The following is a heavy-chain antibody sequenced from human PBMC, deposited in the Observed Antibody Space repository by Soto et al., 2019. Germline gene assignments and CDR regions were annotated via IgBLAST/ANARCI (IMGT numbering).Heavy chain of an antibody. J-gene: IGHJ3*02. CDR3: AHSAGTEPYYYDSSGFHAFDI. V-gene: IGHV2-5*02. CDR2: IYWDDDK. D-gene: IGHD3-22*01. Sequence: QITLKESGPPLVKPTQTLTLTCTFSGFSLSTSGVGVGWIRQPPGKALEWLALIYWDDDKRYSPSLKSRLTIPKDTSKXXVXLXXTNMDPVDTATYYCAHSAGTEPYYYDSSGFHAFDIWGQGTMVTVSS. CDR1: GFSLSTSGVG.